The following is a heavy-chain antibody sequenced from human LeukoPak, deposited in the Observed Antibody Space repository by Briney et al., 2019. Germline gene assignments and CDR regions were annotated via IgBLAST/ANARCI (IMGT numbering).Heavy chain of an antibody. D-gene: IGHD6-13*01. V-gene: IGHV1-18*01. J-gene: IGHJ6*02. CDR3: ARDGSSSWYGIFPGYYYYGMDV. CDR1: GYTFTSYG. Sequence: ASVKVSCKASGYTFTSYGISWVRQAPGQGLEWMGWISAYIGNTNYAQKLQGRVTMTTDTSTSTAYMELRSLRSDDTAVYYCARDGSSSWYGIFPGYYYYGMDVWGQGTTVTVSS. CDR2: ISAYIGNT.